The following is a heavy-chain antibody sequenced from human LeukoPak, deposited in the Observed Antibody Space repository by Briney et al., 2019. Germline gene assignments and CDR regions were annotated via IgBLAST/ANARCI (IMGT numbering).Heavy chain of an antibody. Sequence: PGRSLTLSCAPAGSTLSNDSTSWVRQAPGKGLEWVSGISRSGDSKYYADSVKGRFKIPRDNSKNTLYLQSHSLGGEDTAVYYCAKFDFGDCWGEGSLVTVS. V-gene: IGHV3-23*01. CDR2: ISRSGDSK. CDR3: AKFDFGDC. D-gene: IGHD3-10*01. CDR1: GSTLSNDS. J-gene: IGHJ4*02.